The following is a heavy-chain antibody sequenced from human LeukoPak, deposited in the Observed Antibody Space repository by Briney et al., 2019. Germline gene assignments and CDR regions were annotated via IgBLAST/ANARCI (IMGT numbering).Heavy chain of an antibody. CDR1: GGSFSGYY. V-gene: IGHV4-34*01. CDR2: INHSGST. CDR3: ARTELISYGFDY. D-gene: IGHD5-18*01. J-gene: IGHJ4*02. Sequence: PSETLSLTCAVYGGSFSGYYWSWIRQPPGKGLEWIGEINHSGSTNYNPSLKSRVTISVDTSKNQFSLKLSSVTAADTAVYYCARTELISYGFDYWGQGTLVTVSS.